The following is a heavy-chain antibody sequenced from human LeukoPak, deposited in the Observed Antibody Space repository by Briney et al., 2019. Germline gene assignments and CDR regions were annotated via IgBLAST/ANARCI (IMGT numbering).Heavy chain of an antibody. CDR2: IYYSGST. V-gene: IGHV4-31*03. Sequence: SQTLSLTCTVSGGSISSGGYYWSWIRQHPGKGLEWIGYIYYSGSTYYNPSLKSRVTISVATSKNQFSLKLSSVTAADTAVYYSARGDADEYCGSTRGYAAIHYWGEGTLGTASS. CDR3: ARGDADEYCGSTRGYAAIHY. CDR1: GGSISSGGYY. D-gene: IGHD2-2*01. J-gene: IGHJ4*02.